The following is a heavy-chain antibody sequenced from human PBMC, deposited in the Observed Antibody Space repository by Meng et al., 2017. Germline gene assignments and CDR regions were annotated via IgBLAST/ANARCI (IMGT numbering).Heavy chain of an antibody. CDR2: ISSSGSTI. CDR3: ARDSGSYDFDY. J-gene: IGHJ4*02. CDR1: GFTFSSYD. V-gene: IGHV3-11*01. Sequence: GGSLRLSCAASGFTFSSYDMSWIRQAPGKGLEWVSYISSSGSTIYYADSVKGRFTISRDNAKNSLYLQMNSLRAEDTAVYYCARDSGSYDFDYWGQGTLVTVSS. D-gene: IGHD1-26*01.